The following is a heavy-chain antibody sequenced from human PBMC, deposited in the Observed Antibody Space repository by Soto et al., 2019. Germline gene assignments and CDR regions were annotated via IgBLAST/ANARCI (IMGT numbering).Heavy chain of an antibody. CDR1: GYTFTSYY. J-gene: IGHJ4*02. CDR2: INPSGGST. V-gene: IGHV1-46*03. CDR3: ARATDLEGY. D-gene: IGHD5-12*01. Sequence: QVQLVQSGAEVKKPGASVKASCKASGYTFTSYYMHWLRQAPGQGLEWMGIINPSGGSTSYAQKFQGRVTRTRDTSTSTVYMELSCLRSEDTAVYYCARATDLEGYWGQGTLVSVSS.